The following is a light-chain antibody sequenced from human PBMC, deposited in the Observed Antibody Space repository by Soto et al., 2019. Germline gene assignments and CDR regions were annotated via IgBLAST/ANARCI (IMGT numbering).Light chain of an antibody. CDR3: QLWDSNSDHVV. V-gene: IGLV3-21*02. CDR2: DDR. J-gene: IGLJ2*01. CDR1: NIGSKS. Sequence: SYELTQPPSVSVAPGQTARITCGGSNIGSKSVHWYQQKQGQAPVVVVYDDRDRPSGIPERFSGSNSGNTATLTISRVEAGDEADYYCQLWDSNSDHVVFGGGTKL.